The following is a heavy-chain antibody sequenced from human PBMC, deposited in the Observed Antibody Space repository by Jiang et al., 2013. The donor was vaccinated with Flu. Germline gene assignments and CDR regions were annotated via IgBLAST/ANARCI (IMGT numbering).Heavy chain of an antibody. V-gene: IGHV3-48*03. Sequence: VQLLESGGGLVQPGGSLRLSCVASGFSFSNYEMNWVRQAPGKGPEWVSYISTTGTKIDYADSVKGRFTISRDNAKNSLFLQMNSLRAEDTAVYYCARDRWTANWYPGPFDI. J-gene: IGHJ3*02. CDR3: ARDRWTANWYPGPFDI. CDR1: GFSFSNYE. D-gene: IGHD7-27*01. CDR2: ISTTGTKI.